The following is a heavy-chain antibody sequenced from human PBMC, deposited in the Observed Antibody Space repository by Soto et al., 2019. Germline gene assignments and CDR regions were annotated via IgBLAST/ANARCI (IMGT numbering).Heavy chain of an antibody. Sequence: GGSLRLSCTASGFTFSSYAMTWVRQAPGRGLEGVSGITAGGGRTFYADSVKGRFTISRENSRSTLYLQMNSLGAEDTAVYYCAKDTRYADYVRWFDSWGQGTLVTVSS. CDR2: ITAGGGRT. V-gene: IGHV3-23*01. J-gene: IGHJ5*01. D-gene: IGHD4-17*01. CDR1: GFTFSSYA. CDR3: AKDTRYADYVRWFDS.